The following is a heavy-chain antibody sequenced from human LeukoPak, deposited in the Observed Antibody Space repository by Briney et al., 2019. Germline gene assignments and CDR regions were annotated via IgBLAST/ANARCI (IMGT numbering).Heavy chain of an antibody. CDR1: GYTFTSYE. CDR3: ARGQIVYSFDRSGYFDY. CDR2: MNPYSGTT. V-gene: IGHV1-8*01. Sequence: GASVKVSCKASGYTFTSYESNWVRQATGQGLEGMGWMNPYSGTTGYAQQFQGRVTMTRNTSISTAYMELSSLRSEDTAVYYCARGQIVYSFDRSGYFDYWGQGNLVTVSS. D-gene: IGHD3-22*01. J-gene: IGHJ4*02.